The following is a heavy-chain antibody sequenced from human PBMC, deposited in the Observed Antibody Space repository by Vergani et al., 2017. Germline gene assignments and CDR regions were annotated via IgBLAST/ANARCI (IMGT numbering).Heavy chain of an antibody. J-gene: IGHJ6*02. Sequence: EVQLVQSGAEVKKPGESLKISCKGSGYSFTSYWIGWVRQMPGKGLEWMGIIYPGDSDTRYSPSFQGQVTISADKSISTAYLQWSSLKASYTAMYYCARLYCSGGSCYQMGSYYYYGMDVWGQGTTVTVSS. D-gene: IGHD2-15*01. CDR1: GYSFTSYW. CDR3: ARLYCSGGSCYQMGSYYYYGMDV. CDR2: IYPGDSDT. V-gene: IGHV5-51*01.